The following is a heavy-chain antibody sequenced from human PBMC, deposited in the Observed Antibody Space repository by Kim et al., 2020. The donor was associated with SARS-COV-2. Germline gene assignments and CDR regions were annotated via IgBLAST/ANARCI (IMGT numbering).Heavy chain of an antibody. V-gene: IGHV3-30*07. D-gene: IGHD4-17*01. CDR3: ARGGPTVTTGPVDY. Sequence: AGAVKGRFTISSNKSKITLYRQMNSLSAEDTAVYYCARGGPTVTTGPVDYWGQGTLVTVSS. J-gene: IGHJ4*02.